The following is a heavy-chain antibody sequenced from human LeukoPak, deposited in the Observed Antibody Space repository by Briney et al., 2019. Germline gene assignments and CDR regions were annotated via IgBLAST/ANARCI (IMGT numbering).Heavy chain of an antibody. Sequence: GGSLRLSCAASGFTFSSYAMSWVRQAPGKGLEWVSAISGSGGSTYYADSVKGRFTISRDNSKNTLYLQMNSLRAEDTAVYYCAKGTAYWYYDILTGFDQFDYFDYWGQGTLVTVSS. D-gene: IGHD3-9*01. J-gene: IGHJ4*02. CDR3: AKGTAYWYYDILTGFDQFDYFDY. CDR2: ISGSGGST. V-gene: IGHV3-23*01. CDR1: GFTFSSYA.